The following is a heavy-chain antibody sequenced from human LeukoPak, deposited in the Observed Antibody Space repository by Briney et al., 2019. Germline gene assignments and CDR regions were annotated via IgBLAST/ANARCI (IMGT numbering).Heavy chain of an antibody. CDR3: ATRSGSGSYLYYFDY. Sequence: ASVKVSCKVSGYTLTELSMHWVRQAPGKGREWMGGFDPEDGETIYAQKFQGRVTMTEDTSTDTAYMELSSLRSEDTAVYYCATRSGSGSYLYYFDYWGQGTLVTVSS. D-gene: IGHD3-10*01. J-gene: IGHJ4*02. CDR2: FDPEDGET. CDR1: GYTLTELS. V-gene: IGHV1-24*01.